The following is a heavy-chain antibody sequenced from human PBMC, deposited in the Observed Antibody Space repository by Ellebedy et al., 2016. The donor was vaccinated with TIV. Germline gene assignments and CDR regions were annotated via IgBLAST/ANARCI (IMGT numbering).Heavy chain of an antibody. D-gene: IGHD6-6*01. CDR2: ISGSGET. CDR1: GFTFSDYA. V-gene: IGHV3-23*01. CDR3: AKEDDMVGRSSSCDY. Sequence: GGSLRLSXAASGFTFSDYAMNWVRQAPGKGLEWVSPISGSGETYYADSVKGRFTISRDDSKNTVFLQMNSLRAEDTAVYYCAKEDDMVGRSSSCDYWGQGTPVTVSS. J-gene: IGHJ4*02.